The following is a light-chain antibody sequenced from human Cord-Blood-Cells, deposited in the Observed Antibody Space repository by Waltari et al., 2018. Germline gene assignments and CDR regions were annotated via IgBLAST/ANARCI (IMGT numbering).Light chain of an antibody. CDR2: DAS. J-gene: IGKJ1*01. Sequence: EIVLTQSPATLSLSPGERVTLSCRASQSVSSYLAWYQQKPGQAPRLLIYDASNRATGIPARFSGSGSVTDFTLTMSSLEPEDFAVYYWQQRSNWPRSFGQGTKVEI. CDR3: QQRSNWPRS. CDR1: QSVSSY. V-gene: IGKV3-11*01.